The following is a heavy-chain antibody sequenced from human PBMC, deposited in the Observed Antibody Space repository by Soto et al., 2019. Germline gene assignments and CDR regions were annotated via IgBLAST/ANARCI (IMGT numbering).Heavy chain of an antibody. V-gene: IGHV1-18*04. J-gene: IGHJ4*02. CDR3: SRFGAYGSH. D-gene: IGHD1-26*01. CDR1: GYTFTSYG. Sequence: QVQLVQSGPELKKPGASVKVSCKASGYTFTSYGISWVRQAPGQVLEWMGRINANNGDTDYRQKFQGRITMTADASTDTVYMDLRNLTTDDTGVYYCSRFGAYGSHWGQGTQITVSS. CDR2: INANNGDT.